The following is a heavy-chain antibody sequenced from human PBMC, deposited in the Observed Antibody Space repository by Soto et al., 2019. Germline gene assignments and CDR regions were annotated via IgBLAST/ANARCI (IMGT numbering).Heavy chain of an antibody. CDR1: GFAFSTYA. CDR3: AKELSYNSGRPFDY. J-gene: IGHJ4*02. Sequence: EVQLLESGGGLVQPGGSLRLSCAASGFAFSTYAMTWVRQAPGKGLEWVSSISNSGGATFYADSVKGRFTFSRDNSKNPLFLQMNSLRAEDTALYYCAKELSYNSGRPFDYWGQGTLVTVSS. D-gene: IGHD3-10*01. CDR2: ISNSGGAT. V-gene: IGHV3-23*01.